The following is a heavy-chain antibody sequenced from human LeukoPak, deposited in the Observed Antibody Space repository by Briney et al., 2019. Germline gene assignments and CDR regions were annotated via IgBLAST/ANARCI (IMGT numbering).Heavy chain of an antibody. D-gene: IGHD4-11*01. CDR2: ISSSSSFI. CDR1: GFTFSSYS. CDR3: AKDSLTTVDY. V-gene: IGHV3-21*01. J-gene: IGHJ4*02. Sequence: GGFLRLSCAASGFTFSSYSMNWVRQAPGKGLEWVSSISSSSSFIYYADSVKGRFTISRDNAKNSLYLQMNSLRVEDTAVYYCAKDSLTTVDYWGQGSLVTVSS.